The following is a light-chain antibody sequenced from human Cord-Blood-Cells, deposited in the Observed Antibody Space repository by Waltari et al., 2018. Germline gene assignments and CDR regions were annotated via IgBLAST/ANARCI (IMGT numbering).Light chain of an antibody. CDR2: AAS. J-gene: IGKJ1*01. Sequence: DIQISQSPSSLSASVGGRVTITCRARQSIRSDLNWYQQKPGKAPKLLIYAASSVQSGVPSKLRGIGSVTDVTLTISSLQPEDFATYYCQPSYSTPRTFGQGTHVELK. CDR1: QSIRSD. CDR3: QPSYSTPRT. V-gene: IGKV1-39*01.